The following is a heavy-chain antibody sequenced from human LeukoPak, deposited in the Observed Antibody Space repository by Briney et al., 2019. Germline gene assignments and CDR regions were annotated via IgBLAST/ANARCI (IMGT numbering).Heavy chain of an antibody. Sequence: PSETLSLTCAVYGGSFSGYYGSWIRQPPGKGLEWIGEINHRGSTNYNPSLKSRVTISVDTSKNQFSLKLSSVTAADTAVYYCARGLLPYYYDSSGYNVYFDYWGQGTLVTVSS. CDR2: INHRGST. V-gene: IGHV4-34*01. D-gene: IGHD3-22*01. J-gene: IGHJ4*02. CDR1: GGSFSGYY. CDR3: ARGLLPYYYDSSGYNVYFDY.